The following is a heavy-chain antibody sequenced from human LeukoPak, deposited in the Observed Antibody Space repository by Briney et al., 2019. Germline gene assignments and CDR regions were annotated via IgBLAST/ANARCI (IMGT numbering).Heavy chain of an antibody. V-gene: IGHV3-72*01. D-gene: IGHD5-24*01. CDR2: TRNKANSHTT. Sequence: GGSLRLSCAASGLTFSDHYMDWVRQAPGKGLEWVGRTRNKANSHTTEYAASVKGRFTISRDDSTKSMYLQMNSLKNEDTAVYYCVRGYNSFDIWGQGTMVTVSS. CDR3: VRGYNSFDI. J-gene: IGHJ3*02. CDR1: GLTFSDHY.